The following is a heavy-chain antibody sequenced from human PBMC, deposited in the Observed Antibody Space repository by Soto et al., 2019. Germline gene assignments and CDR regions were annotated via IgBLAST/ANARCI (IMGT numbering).Heavy chain of an antibody. V-gene: IGHV3-53*01. CDR1: GFTVSSNY. D-gene: IGHD3-22*01. CDR2: IYSGGST. Sequence: GGSLRLSCSASGFTVSSNYMSCVRQAPGKGLEWVSVIYSGGSTYYADSVKGRFTISRDNSNNTLYLQMNSLRAEDTAVYYCASYPPYYYYSSASYLDALDIWGQGTMVIVSS. CDR3: ASYPPYYYYSSASYLDALDI. J-gene: IGHJ3*02.